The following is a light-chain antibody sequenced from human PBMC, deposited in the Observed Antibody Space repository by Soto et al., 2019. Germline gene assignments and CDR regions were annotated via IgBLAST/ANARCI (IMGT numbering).Light chain of an antibody. Sequence: QSVLTQPASVSGSPGQSITISCTGTSSDVGGYNYVSWYQQYPGRVPKLLIYKVSNRPSGISDRFSGSKSGNTASLTISGLQAEDEADYFCTSPSPGSHYVLGSGTKVTVL. V-gene: IGLV2-14*01. J-gene: IGLJ1*01. CDR1: SSDVGGYNY. CDR2: KVS. CDR3: TSPSPGSHYV.